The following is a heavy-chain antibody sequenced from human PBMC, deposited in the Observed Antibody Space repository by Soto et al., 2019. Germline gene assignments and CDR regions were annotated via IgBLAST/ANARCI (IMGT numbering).Heavy chain of an antibody. V-gene: IGHV4-59*08. CDR1: GGSISSYY. J-gene: IGHJ4*02. CDR2: IYYSGST. D-gene: IGHD5-12*01. CDR3: ARLTRGYQFDY. Sequence: PSETLSLTCTVSGGSISSYYWSWIRQPPGKGLEWIGYIYYSGSTNYNPSLKSRVTISVDTSKNQFSLKLSSVTAADTAVYYCARLTRGYQFDYWGQGTLVTVSS.